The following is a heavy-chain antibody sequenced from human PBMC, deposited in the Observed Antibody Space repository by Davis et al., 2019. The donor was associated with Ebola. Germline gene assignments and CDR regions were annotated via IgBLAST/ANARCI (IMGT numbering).Heavy chain of an antibody. CDR3: ARDGSSWYWYFDL. J-gene: IGHJ2*01. D-gene: IGHD6-13*01. CDR2: IYDSGST. Sequence: SETLSLTCTVSGGSIRPYYWSWIRQPPGKGLEWIGYIYDSGSTYYNPSLKSRVTISVDRSKNNFSLKLSSVTAADTAVYYCARDGSSWYWYFDLWGRGTLVTVSS. V-gene: IGHV4-59*04. CDR1: GGSIRPYY.